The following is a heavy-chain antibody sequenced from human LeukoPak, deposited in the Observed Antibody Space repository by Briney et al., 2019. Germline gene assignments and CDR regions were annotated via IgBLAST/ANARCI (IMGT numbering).Heavy chain of an antibody. CDR1: AFTFDDYG. V-gene: IGHV3-20*04. CDR2: INWNGGST. Sequence: PGGSLRLSCAASAFTFDDYGMSWVRHAPGKGLEWVSGINWNGGSTGYADSVKGRFTISRDNAKNTLYLQMNSRRAEDTAVYYCARDWFHAIDYWGQGTLVTVSS. J-gene: IGHJ4*02. CDR3: ARDWFHAIDY. D-gene: IGHD2/OR15-2a*01.